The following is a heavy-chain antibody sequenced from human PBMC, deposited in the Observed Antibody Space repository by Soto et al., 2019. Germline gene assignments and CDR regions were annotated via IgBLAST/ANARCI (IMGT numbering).Heavy chain of an antibody. CDR3: ASMNVVAAENAFDI. CDR1: GFTFSSYS. Sequence: GGSLRLSCAASGFTFSSYSMNWVRQAPGKGLEWVTCISSSSSHIYYVDSVKGRFTISKDNAKNSLYLQMDSLRVEDTAVYYCASMNVVAAENAFDIWGQGTLVTVSS. D-gene: IGHD2-21*01. J-gene: IGHJ4*02. CDR2: ISSSSSHI. V-gene: IGHV3-21*01.